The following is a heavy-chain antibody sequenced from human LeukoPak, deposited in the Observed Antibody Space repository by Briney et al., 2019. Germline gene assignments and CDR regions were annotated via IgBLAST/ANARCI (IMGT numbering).Heavy chain of an antibody. CDR2: ISSVSSHI. CDR3: AKDLVRYFD. D-gene: IGHD3-9*01. J-gene: IGHJ4*02. V-gene: IGHV3-21*04. CDR1: GFTFSSYS. Sequence: GGSLRLSCAASGFTFSSYSMSWVRQAPGKGLEWVALISSVSSHIYYADSVKGRFTISRDNAKNSLYLQMNGLRAEDTAVYYCAKDLVRYFDWGQGTLVTVPS.